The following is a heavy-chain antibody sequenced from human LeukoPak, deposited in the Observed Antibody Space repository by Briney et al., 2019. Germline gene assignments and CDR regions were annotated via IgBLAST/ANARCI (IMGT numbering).Heavy chain of an antibody. CDR2: IYPGGSHT. J-gene: IGHJ6*03. CDR3: ARLPQGYCGGGSCYRTYYYYYMDV. D-gene: IGHD2-15*01. CDR1: GYSFTSYW. V-gene: IGHV5-51*01. Sequence: GESLKISCKGSGYSFTSYWIGWVRQMPGKGLEWMGIIYPGGSHTRYSPSFQGQVTISADKSISTAYLQWSSLKASDTAMYYCARLPQGYCGGGSCYRTYYYYYMDVWGKGTTVTVSS.